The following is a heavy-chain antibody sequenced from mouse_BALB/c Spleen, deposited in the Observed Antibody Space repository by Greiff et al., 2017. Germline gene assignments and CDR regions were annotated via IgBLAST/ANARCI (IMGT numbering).Heavy chain of an antibody. CDR1: GFTFSSFG. Sequence: DVKLVESGGGLVQPGGSRKLSCAASGFTFSSFGMHWVRQAPEKGLEWVAYISSGSSTIYYADTVKGRFTISRDNPKNTLFLQMTSLRSEDTAMYYCATNWDYAMDYWGQGTSVTVSS. V-gene: IGHV5-17*02. CDR2: ISSGSSTI. J-gene: IGHJ4*01. D-gene: IGHD4-1*01. CDR3: ATNWDYAMDY.